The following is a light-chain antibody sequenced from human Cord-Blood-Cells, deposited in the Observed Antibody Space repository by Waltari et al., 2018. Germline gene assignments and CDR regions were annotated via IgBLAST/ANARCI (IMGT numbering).Light chain of an antibody. J-gene: IGKJ3*01. CDR1: QSVLYSSNNKNY. CDR3: QQYYSTPLT. Sequence: DIMINQSPESLAVSLGERATTNCKTSQSVLYSSNNKNYLAWYQQKPGQPPKLLIYWASTRESGVPDRFSGSGSGTDFTLTISSLQAEDVAVYYCQQYYSTPLTFGPGTKVDIK. V-gene: IGKV4-1*01. CDR2: WAS.